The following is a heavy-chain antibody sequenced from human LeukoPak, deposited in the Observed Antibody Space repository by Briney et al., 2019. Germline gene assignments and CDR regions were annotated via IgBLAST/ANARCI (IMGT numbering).Heavy chain of an antibody. CDR3: ARGESTVTTQFGMDV. CDR2: IYHSGST. V-gene: IGHV4-30-2*01. CDR1: GGSISSSSYY. Sequence: SETLSLTCTVSGGSISSSSYYWSWIRQPPGKGLEWIGYIYHSGSTYYNPSLKSRVTISVDRSKNQFSLKLSSVTAADTAVYYCARGESTVTTQFGMDVWGQGTTVTVSS. J-gene: IGHJ6*02. D-gene: IGHD4-17*01.